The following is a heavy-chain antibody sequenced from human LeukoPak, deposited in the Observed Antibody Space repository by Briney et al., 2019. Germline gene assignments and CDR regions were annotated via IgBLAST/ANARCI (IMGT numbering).Heavy chain of an antibody. Sequence: GGSLRLSCEASGFTFSAYAMTWVRQAPGQGLEWVSSIGSDNKPHYSESVEGRFAISRDKSKSRLFLQLNSLRAEDTALYYCARDLHYYVAMDVGGKGTTVTVSS. CDR3: ARDLHYYVAMDV. D-gene: IGHD3-10*02. CDR2: IGSDNKP. V-gene: IGHV3-23*01. J-gene: IGHJ6*04. CDR1: GFTFSAYA.